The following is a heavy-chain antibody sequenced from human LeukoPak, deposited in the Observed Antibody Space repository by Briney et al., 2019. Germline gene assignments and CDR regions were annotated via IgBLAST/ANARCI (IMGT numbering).Heavy chain of an antibody. CDR3: ASVYDFWSGYYFDY. Sequence: SETLSLTCLLSGYSISSGYSWGWIRQPPGKGLEWIASIYHSGRTYYNPSLTSPLTLSADTSKNEFPLKLSCVTAADTAVYYCASVYDFWSGYYFDYWGQGTLVSVSS. D-gene: IGHD3-3*01. V-gene: IGHV4-38-2*01. CDR1: GYSISSGYS. J-gene: IGHJ4*02. CDR2: IYHSGRT.